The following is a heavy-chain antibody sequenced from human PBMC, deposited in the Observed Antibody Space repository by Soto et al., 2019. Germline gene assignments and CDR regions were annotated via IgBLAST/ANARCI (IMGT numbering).Heavy chain of an antibody. CDR3: ARHLHSDSVHVTPVSPDY. CDR1: GYSFRSYW. J-gene: IGHJ4*02. V-gene: IGHV5-51*01. CDR2: IYPDDSNT. Sequence: GESLKSSCKTSGYSFRSYWIGWVRQMPVKGLEWMGIIYPDDSNTRYSPSFQGQVTISADKSISTAFLQWSSLKAADSATYYCARHLHSDSVHVTPVSPDYWGQGTLVTVSS. D-gene: IGHD4-4*01.